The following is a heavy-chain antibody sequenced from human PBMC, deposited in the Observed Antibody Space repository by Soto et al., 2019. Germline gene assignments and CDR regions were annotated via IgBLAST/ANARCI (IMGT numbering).Heavy chain of an antibody. D-gene: IGHD2-2*01. CDR2: GSDSGRT. V-gene: IGHV4-59*01. CDR3: SRDSTTWFPYYGIDV. Sequence: PSETLSLTCAVSGGSIDYYYWSWIRQPPGKGLEWIGDGSDSGRTNYNPSLRSRVTISVDTSKNQFSLRLNSVTAADTAVYYCSRDSTTWFPYYGIDVWGQGTTVTVSS. J-gene: IGHJ6*02. CDR1: GGSIDYYY.